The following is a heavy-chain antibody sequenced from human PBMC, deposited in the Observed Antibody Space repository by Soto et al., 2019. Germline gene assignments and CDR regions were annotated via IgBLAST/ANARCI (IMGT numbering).Heavy chain of an antibody. D-gene: IGHD2-2*02. CDR3: ARDVKIYPPYHPPKSRFDY. CDR2: ISAYNGNT. J-gene: IGHJ4*02. Sequence: ASVKVSCKASGYTFTSYGISWVRQAPGQGLEWMGWISAYNGNTNYAQKLQGRVTMTTDTSTSTAYMELRSLRSDDTAVYYCARDVKIYPPYHPPKSRFDYWGQGTLVTVSS. V-gene: IGHV1-18*01. CDR1: GYTFTSYG.